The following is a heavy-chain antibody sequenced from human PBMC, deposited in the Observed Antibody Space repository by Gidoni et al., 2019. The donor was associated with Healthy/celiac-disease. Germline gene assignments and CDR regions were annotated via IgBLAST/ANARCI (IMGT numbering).Heavy chain of an antibody. CDR3: ARDPEADFSGVEMATVWDVYFQH. V-gene: IGHV3-30-3*01. CDR1: GFTFSSYA. CDR2: ISYDGSNK. Sequence: QVPLVESGGGVVQPGRSLRLSCAASGFTFSSYAMHWVRQAPGRGLEWVAVISYDGSNKYYADSVKGRFTISRDNSKNTLYLQMNSLRAEDTAVYYCARDPEADFSGVEMATVWDVYFQHWGQGTLVTVSS. J-gene: IGHJ1*01. D-gene: IGHD4-4*01.